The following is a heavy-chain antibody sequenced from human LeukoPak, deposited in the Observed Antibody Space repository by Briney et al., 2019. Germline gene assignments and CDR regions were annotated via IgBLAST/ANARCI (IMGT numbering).Heavy chain of an antibody. J-gene: IGHJ4*02. CDR2: IYYSGST. Sequence: ASETLSLTCTVSGGSISSSSYYWGWIRQPPGKGLEWIGSIYYSGSTYYNPSLKSRVTISVDTSKNQFSLKLSSVTAADTAVYYSARQNRGYDGDYWGPGTLVTVSS. CDR1: GGSISSSSYY. D-gene: IGHD5-12*01. CDR3: ARQNRGYDGDY. V-gene: IGHV4-39*01.